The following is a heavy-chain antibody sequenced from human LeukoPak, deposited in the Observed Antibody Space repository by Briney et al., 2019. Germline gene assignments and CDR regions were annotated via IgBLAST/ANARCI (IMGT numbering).Heavy chain of an antibody. J-gene: IGHJ5*02. V-gene: IGHV3-23*05. D-gene: IGHD3-10*01. CDR3: ARMGADSASYYANCFDP. Sequence: GGSLRLSCVSSVLTLSGYAMSWVRQAPAKGLEWVSVICDSAMSIYYEDSVKDWFTTSRDNSKNTLYLQMNSLGVEDTAVYYWARMGADSASYYANCFDPWGQGALVTVSS. CDR2: ICDSAMSI. CDR1: VLTLSGYA.